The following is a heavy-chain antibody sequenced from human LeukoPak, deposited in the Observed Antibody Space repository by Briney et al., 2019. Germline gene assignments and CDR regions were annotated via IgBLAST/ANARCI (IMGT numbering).Heavy chain of an antibody. Sequence: PSETLSPTCNVSGGSISSYYWSWIRQPPGKGLEWIGYIYYSGSTNHNPSLKSRVTISVDTSKNQFSLKLTSVTAADTAVYYCARMGPPLRGVRYYYYMDVWGKGTTVTVSS. CDR2: IYYSGST. J-gene: IGHJ6*03. CDR1: GGSISSYY. D-gene: IGHD3-10*01. CDR3: ARMGPPLRGVRYYYYMDV. V-gene: IGHV4-59*01.